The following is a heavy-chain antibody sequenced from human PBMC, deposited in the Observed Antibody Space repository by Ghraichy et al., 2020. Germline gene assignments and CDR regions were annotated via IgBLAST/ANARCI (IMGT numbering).Heavy chain of an antibody. V-gene: IGHV3-48*02. Sequence: GGSLRLSCAASGFTFSSYSMNWVRQAPGKGLEWVSYISSSSTIYYADSVKGRFTISRDNAKNSLYLQMNSLRDEDTAVYYCARAERIGMDVWGQGTTVTVSS. CDR3: ARAERIGMDV. CDR2: ISSSSTI. CDR1: GFTFSSYS. D-gene: IGHD1-1*01. J-gene: IGHJ6*02.